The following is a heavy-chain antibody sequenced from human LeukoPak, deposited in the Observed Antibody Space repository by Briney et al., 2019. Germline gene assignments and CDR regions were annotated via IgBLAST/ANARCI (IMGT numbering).Heavy chain of an antibody. CDR1: GFVFTSHE. CDR2: ISSSGSTI. Sequence: GGSLRLSCAASGFVFTSHEMNWVRQAPGKGLEWVSYISSSGSTIYYADSVKGRFTISRDNAKNSLYLQMNSLSAEDTAVYYCARGGLRYFARWGQGTLVTVSS. J-gene: IGHJ5*02. CDR3: ARGGLRYFAR. D-gene: IGHD3-16*01. V-gene: IGHV3-48*03.